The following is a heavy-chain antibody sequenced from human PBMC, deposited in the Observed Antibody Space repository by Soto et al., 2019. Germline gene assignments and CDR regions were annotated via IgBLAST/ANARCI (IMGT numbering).Heavy chain of an antibody. D-gene: IGHD4-17*01. J-gene: IGHJ4*02. CDR2: ISYDGSNK. CDR3: AKAFSDEPPYGDYFDY. Sequence: GGSLRLSCAASGFTFSSYGMHWVRQAPGKGLEWVAVISYDGSNKYYADPLKGRLTIARDNSKNKLYLQMNSLRAEETAVYYCAKAFSDEPPYGDYFDYWGQGTLVTVSS. V-gene: IGHV3-30*18. CDR1: GFTFSSYG.